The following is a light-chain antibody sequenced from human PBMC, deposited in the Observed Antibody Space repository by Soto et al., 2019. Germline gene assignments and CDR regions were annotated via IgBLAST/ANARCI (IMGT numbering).Light chain of an antibody. CDR1: QGVRSY. Sequence: IQLTQSPSSLSASVGDRVTITCRASQGVRSYLAWFQQRPGKAPNLLIFGASTLQNGVPARFSGGGFGTEFTLTITSLQPEDFATYYCHQVYTYPRTFGQGTKVDIK. CDR3: HQVYTYPRT. CDR2: GAS. J-gene: IGKJ1*01. V-gene: IGKV1-9*01.